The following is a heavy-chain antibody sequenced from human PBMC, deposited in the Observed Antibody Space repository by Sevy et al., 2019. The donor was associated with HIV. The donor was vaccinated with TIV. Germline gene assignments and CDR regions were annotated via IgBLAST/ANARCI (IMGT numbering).Heavy chain of an antibody. V-gene: IGHV3-23*01. CDR1: GFTFTSYA. D-gene: IGHD3-22*01. Sequence: GGSLRLSCAASGFTFTSYAMYWVRQAPGKGLEWVAAISGSGQGSFYADSVKGRFTVSRARSKNTLFLQMDSLRVEDTALYYCAKDRIESSFYGSNWFDFWGQGTPVTVSS. CDR2: ISGSGQGS. J-gene: IGHJ5*01. CDR3: AKDRIESSFYGSNWFDF.